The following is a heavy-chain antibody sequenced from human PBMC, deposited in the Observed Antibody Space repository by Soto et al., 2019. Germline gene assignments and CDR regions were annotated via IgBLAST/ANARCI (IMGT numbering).Heavy chain of an antibody. CDR2: IYWDDDR. CDR3: AHSPWTGTTAYFDY. D-gene: IGHD1-1*01. Sequence: QITLKESTPTLVKPTQTLTLTCTFSGFSLSTSGVGVGWIRQPPGKALEWLALIYWDDDRRYSPSLKSRLTITKDTSKHQVVLTMTNIDPVDTATYYCAHSPWTGTTAYFDYWGQGTLVTVSS. V-gene: IGHV2-5*02. CDR1: GFSLSTSGVG. J-gene: IGHJ4*02.